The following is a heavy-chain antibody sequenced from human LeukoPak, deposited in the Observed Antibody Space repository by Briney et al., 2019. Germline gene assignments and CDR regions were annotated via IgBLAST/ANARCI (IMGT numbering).Heavy chain of an antibody. J-gene: IGHJ4*02. CDR2: IFYSGST. D-gene: IGHD3/OR15-3a*01. Sequence: SETLSLTCTVSGGSISSSSYFWGWIRQPPGKGLEWIGSIFYSGSTYYNPSLKSRVTISVDTSKNRFSLKLTSVTAADTAVYYCARQTGSGLFILPGGQGTLVTVSS. CDR1: GGSISSSSYF. CDR3: ARQTGSGLFILP. V-gene: IGHV4-39*01.